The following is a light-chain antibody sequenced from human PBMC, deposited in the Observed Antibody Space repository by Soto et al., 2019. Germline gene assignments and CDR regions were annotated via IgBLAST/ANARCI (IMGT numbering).Light chain of an antibody. V-gene: IGKV2-28*01. CDR2: LGS. CDR3: MQALQTPPT. CDR1: QSLLHVNGYSY. J-gene: IGKJ1*01. Sequence: IVVTQSPLSLPVTPGETASISCRSNQSLLHVNGYSYLDWYLQKPGQSPQLLIYLGSNRASGVPDRVRGSGSGPEITPTSSRVEAENFGVYYCMQALQTPPTFGQGTKVEIK.